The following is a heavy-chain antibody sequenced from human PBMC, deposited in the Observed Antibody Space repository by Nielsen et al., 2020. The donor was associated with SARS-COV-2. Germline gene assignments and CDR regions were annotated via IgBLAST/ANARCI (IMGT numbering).Heavy chain of an antibody. Sequence: GESLKISCAGSGFTFSDYYMSWIRQAPGKGLEWVAVISYDGSNKYYADSVKGRFAISRDNSKNTLHLQMNSLRIEDTAVYYCARVQTTVVFYYGLDVWGQGTTVTVSS. J-gene: IGHJ6*02. D-gene: IGHD4-23*01. CDR2: ISYDGSNK. V-gene: IGHV3-30*09. CDR3: ARVQTTVVFYYGLDV. CDR1: GFTFSDYY.